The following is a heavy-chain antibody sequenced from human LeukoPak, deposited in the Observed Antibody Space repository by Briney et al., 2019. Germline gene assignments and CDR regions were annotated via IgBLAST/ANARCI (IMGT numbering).Heavy chain of an antibody. J-gene: IGHJ4*02. CDR1: GFDDYP. D-gene: IGHD6-19*01. Sequence: PGGSLRLSCTASGFDDYPMSWFRQAPGKGLEWVGFIRSKAYGGTTEYAASVKGRFTISRDDSKSVAYLQMNSLKTEDTAVYYCTRSYNSGWYAQFWGQGTLVTVSS. V-gene: IGHV3-49*03. CDR3: TRSYNSGWYAQF. CDR2: IRSKAYGGTT.